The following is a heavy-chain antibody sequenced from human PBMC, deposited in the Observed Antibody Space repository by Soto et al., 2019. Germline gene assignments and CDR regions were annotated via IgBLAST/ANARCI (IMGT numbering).Heavy chain of an antibody. J-gene: IGHJ4*02. CDR1: GYTFTSYG. CDR2: ISAYNGIT. CDR3: ARVRTGITGTSKFDY. Sequence: GASVKVSCKASGYTFTSYGISWVRQAPGQGLEWMGWISAYNGITNYAQKLQGRVTMTTDTSTSTAYIELRSLRSDDTAVYYCARVRTGITGTSKFDYWGQGTLVTVSS. V-gene: IGHV1-18*01. D-gene: IGHD1-7*01.